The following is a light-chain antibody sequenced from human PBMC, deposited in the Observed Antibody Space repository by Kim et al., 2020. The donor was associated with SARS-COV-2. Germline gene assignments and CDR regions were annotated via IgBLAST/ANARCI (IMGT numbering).Light chain of an antibody. CDR3: QQYNSMWT. CDR2: KAS. J-gene: IGKJ1*01. Sequence: SSSVADRVTIPCRASQSISSWLAWYQQKPGKAPNLLIYKASSLESGVPSRFSGSGSGTEFTLTISSLQPDDFATYYCQQYNSMWTFGQGTKVDIK. CDR1: QSISSW. V-gene: IGKV1-5*03.